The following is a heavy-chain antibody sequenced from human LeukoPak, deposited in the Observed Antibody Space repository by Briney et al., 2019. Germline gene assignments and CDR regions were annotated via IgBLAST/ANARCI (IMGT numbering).Heavy chain of an antibody. CDR1: GFSFSNYG. V-gene: IGHV3-23*01. J-gene: IGHJ4*02. CDR3: ASRGSYYDPYYFDY. D-gene: IGHD3-10*01. CDR2: ISRSGDST. Sequence: GGSLRLSCAASGFSFSNYGMNWVRQAPGKGLEWVSSISRSGDSTYYADSVKGRFTISRDNSKNTLYLQMSSLRAEDTAVYYCASRGSYYDPYYFDYWGQGTLVTVSS.